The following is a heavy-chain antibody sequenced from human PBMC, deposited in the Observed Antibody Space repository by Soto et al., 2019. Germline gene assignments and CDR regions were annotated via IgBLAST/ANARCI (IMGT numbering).Heavy chain of an antibody. CDR3: AISRRKDYYYGMDV. CDR2: INPNSGGT. J-gene: IGHJ6*01. V-gene: IGHV1-2*04. Sequence: GKVSCKASGYTFTRYYMHWVRQAPGQGLEWMGWINPNSGGTNYAQKFQGWVTMTRDTSISTAYMELSRLRSDDTAVYYCAISRRKDYYYGMDVWGQGTTVNVS. D-gene: IGHD2-2*01. CDR1: GYTFTRYY.